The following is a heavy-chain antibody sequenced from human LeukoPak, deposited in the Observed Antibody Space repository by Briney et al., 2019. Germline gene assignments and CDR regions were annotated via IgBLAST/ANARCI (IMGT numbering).Heavy chain of an antibody. CDR2: ISAYNGDT. CDR3: AVRNTSSWSPFNF. J-gene: IGHJ4*02. CDR1: GYTFTNYG. V-gene: IGHV1-18*01. Sequence: GASEKVSCKASGYTFTNYGISWVRQAPGQGLEWMGWISAYNGDTNYAQKLQGRVTMTTDTSTSTAYMELRSLRSDDTAIYYCAVRNTSSWSPFNFWGQGTLVTVSS. D-gene: IGHD6-13*01.